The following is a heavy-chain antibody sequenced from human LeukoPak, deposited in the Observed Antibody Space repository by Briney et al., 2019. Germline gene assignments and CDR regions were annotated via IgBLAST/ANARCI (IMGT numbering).Heavy chain of an antibody. CDR1: GFTFDDYA. J-gene: IGHJ6*03. Sequence: GRSLRLSCAASGFTFDDYAMHWVRHAPGKGLEWVSGISWNSGSIVYADSVKGRFTISRENAKNSLYLQMNSLRAEDTALYYCAKGGFPNYYYYMYVCGKGTTVTVSS. CDR3: AKGGFPNYYYYMYV. V-gene: IGHV3-9*01. D-gene: IGHD3-10*01. CDR2: ISWNSGSI.